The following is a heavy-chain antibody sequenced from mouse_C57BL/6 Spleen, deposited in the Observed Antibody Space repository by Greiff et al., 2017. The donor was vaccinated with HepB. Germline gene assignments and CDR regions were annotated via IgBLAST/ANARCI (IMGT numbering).Heavy chain of an antibody. CDR2: IHPNSGST. CDR3: ARRRDCACYFDV. J-gene: IGHJ1*03. Sequence: QVQLQQPGAELVKPGASVKLSCKASGYTFTSYWMHWVKQRPGQGLEWIGMIHPNSGSTNYNEKFKSKATLTVDKSSSTAYMQLSSLTSEDSAVYYGARRRDCACYFDVWGTGTTVTVSS. V-gene: IGHV1-64*01. CDR1: GYTFTSYW.